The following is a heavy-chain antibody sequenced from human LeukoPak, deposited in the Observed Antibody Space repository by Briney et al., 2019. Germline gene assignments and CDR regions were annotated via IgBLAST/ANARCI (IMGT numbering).Heavy chain of an antibody. CDR1: GFTFSSYA. Sequence: GGSLRLSCAASGFTFSSYAMNWVRQAPGKGLEWVSTISGDGGSTHYADSVKGRFTISRDNSKNTLYLQMNSLRAEDTAVYYCAKGYSSPPPRRSYMDVWGKGTTVTVSS. CDR3: AKGYSSPPPRRSYMDV. CDR2: ISGDGGST. J-gene: IGHJ6*03. D-gene: IGHD6-13*01. V-gene: IGHV3-23*01.